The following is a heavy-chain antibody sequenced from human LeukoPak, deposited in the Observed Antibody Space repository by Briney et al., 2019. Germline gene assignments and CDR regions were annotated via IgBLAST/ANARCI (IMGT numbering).Heavy chain of an antibody. CDR1: GFTFSRFW. J-gene: IGHJ4*02. CDR3: AGSGWQVYLDY. CDR2: IEQDGSEK. V-gene: IGHV3-7*01. D-gene: IGHD6-19*01. Sequence: GGSLRLSCAASGFTFSRFWMTWVRQAPGKGLEWVANIEQDGSEKYYVDSVKGRFTISRDNAKNSLYLQMNSLRAEDTAVYYCAGSGWQVYLDYWGQGTLVTVSS.